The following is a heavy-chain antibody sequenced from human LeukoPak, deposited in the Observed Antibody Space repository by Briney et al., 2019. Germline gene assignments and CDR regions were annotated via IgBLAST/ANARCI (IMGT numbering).Heavy chain of an antibody. Sequence: GGSLSLSCAASGFTFSSYGMHWVRQAPGKGLEWVAVISYDGSNKYYADSVKGRFTISRDNSKNTLYLQMNSLRAEDTAIYYCAKALVRGDFDYWGQGTLVTVSS. V-gene: IGHV3-30*18. CDR1: GFTFSSYG. CDR3: AKALVRGDFDY. D-gene: IGHD3-10*01. CDR2: ISYDGSNK. J-gene: IGHJ4*02.